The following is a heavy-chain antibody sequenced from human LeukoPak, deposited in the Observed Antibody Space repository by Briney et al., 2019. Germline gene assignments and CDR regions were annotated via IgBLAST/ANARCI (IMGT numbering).Heavy chain of an antibody. Sequence: ASVKVSCKASGYTFTSYDINWVPQATGQGLEWMGWMNPNSGNTGYAQKFQGRVTMTRNTPISTAYMELSSLRSEDTAVYYCARLKYSSGWYEDYWGQGTLVTVSS. CDR1: GYTFTSYD. CDR2: MNPNSGNT. V-gene: IGHV1-8*01. D-gene: IGHD6-19*01. J-gene: IGHJ4*02. CDR3: ARLKYSSGWYEDY.